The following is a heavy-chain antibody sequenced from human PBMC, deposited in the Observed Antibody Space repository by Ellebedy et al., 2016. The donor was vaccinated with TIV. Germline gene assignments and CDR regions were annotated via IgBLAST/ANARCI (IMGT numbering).Heavy chain of an antibody. CDR1: GGSVSMYY. CDR3: ARGSDTSGYYSRFDY. V-gene: IGHV4-59*02. J-gene: IGHJ4*02. D-gene: IGHD3-22*01. CDR2: VYYTGST. Sequence: SETLSLTXTVFGGSVSMYYWSWLRQPPGKGREWIGNVYYTGSTECNPSLKTRVTMSVDMSKNQFSLKLSSVTAADTAVYFCARGSDTSGYYSRFDYWGQGTLVTVSS.